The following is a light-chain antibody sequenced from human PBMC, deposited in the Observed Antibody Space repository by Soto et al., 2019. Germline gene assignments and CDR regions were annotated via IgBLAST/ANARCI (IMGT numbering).Light chain of an antibody. CDR1: QSVNHN. J-gene: IGKJ4*01. CDR3: QQYHTWPIT. V-gene: IGKV3-15*01. Sequence: EIVMTQSPATLSVSPGERATLSCRASQSVNHNLAWYQQKPGQAPRLLISGASTGATGIPARFSGSGSGTEFTLTISSLQSEDCAIYYCQQYHTWPITFGGGTKVDIK. CDR2: GAS.